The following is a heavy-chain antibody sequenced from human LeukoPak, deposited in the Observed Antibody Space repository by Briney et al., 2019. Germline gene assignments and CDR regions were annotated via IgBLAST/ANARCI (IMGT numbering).Heavy chain of an antibody. D-gene: IGHD3-10*01. CDR3: AKDDRSSLLWFGELSY. V-gene: IGHV3-30*02. Sequence: GGSLRLPCAASGFTFSSYGMHWVRQAPGKGLEWVAFIRYDGSNKYYADSVKGRFTISGDNSKNTLYLQMNSLRAEDTAVYYCAKDDRSSLLWFGELSYWGQGTLVTVSS. J-gene: IGHJ4*02. CDR1: GFTFSSYG. CDR2: IRYDGSNK.